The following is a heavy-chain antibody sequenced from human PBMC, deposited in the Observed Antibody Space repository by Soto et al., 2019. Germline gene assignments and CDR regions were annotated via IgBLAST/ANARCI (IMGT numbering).Heavy chain of an antibody. CDR3: ARDKGDGSGSYYGD. CDR2: ISDYNGTT. J-gene: IGHJ4*02. Sequence: QVKLVQSGAEVKKPGASVKVSCKASGYTFTSYGISCVRQAPGQGLEWMGWISDYNGTTNYAQKLQGRVTMTTDTPTSTAYMKRRSLRADDTSVYYCARDKGDGSGSYYGDWGQGPLFTVYS. V-gene: IGHV1-18*01. CDR1: GYTFTSYG. D-gene: IGHD3-10*01.